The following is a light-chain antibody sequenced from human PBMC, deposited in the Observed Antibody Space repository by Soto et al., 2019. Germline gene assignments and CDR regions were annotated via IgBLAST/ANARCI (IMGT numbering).Light chain of an antibody. CDR3: ETWDSNKRV. CDR1: SGHSTYI. J-gene: IGLJ3*02. CDR2: LEGSGRY. V-gene: IGLV4-60*02. Sequence: QPVLTQSSSASASLGSSVKLTCTLSSGHSTYIIAWHQQQPGKAPRYLMNLEGSGRYNRGSRVPDRFSGSSSGADRYLTISNLRFEDEADYYCETWDSNKRVFGGGNKLTVL.